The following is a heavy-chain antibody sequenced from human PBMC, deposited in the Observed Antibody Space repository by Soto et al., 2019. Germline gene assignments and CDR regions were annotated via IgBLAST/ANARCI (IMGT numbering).Heavy chain of an antibody. V-gene: IGHV4-59*01. Sequence: SETLSLTCTVSGYSISYYYWSWIRQPPGKGLEWIGYVYYDGSTNYNPSLESRVTMSIDTSKNQFSLKLSSVIAADTAVYYCVSYDRQSGRYSLDYWGQGTLVTVSS. CDR3: VSYDRQSGRYSLDY. CDR2: VYYDGST. D-gene: IGHD3-10*01. CDR1: GYSISYYY. J-gene: IGHJ4*02.